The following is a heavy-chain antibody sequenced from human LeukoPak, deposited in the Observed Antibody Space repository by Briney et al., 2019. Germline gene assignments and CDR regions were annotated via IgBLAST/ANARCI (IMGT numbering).Heavy chain of an antibody. D-gene: IGHD6-19*01. CDR1: GFSFSDYH. J-gene: IGHJ4*02. V-gene: IGHV3-11*01. CDR2: ISPGGETV. CDR3: AIGRDIAVAGPGGYFDH. Sequence: GGSLRLSCAASGFSFSDYHMNWIRQAPGKGLEWLSYISPGGETVYFADSLKGRFTISRDSAKNSLYLQMNSLTDEDTAMYYCAIGRDIAVAGPGGYFDHWGQGTLVTVSS.